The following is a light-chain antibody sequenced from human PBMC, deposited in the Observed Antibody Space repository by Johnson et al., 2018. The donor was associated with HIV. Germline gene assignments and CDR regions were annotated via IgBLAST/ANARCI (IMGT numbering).Light chain of an antibody. Sequence: QSILTQPPSVSAAPGQKVTISCSGNRSNIGDNFVSWYQHLPGTVPKLLVYDNSKRPSGIPDRFSATKSGTSATLGITGLQTGDEADYYCGTWDSSLSGYVVGTGTKVTVL. CDR3: GTWDSSLSGYV. J-gene: IGLJ1*01. CDR1: RSNIGDNF. V-gene: IGLV1-51*01. CDR2: DNS.